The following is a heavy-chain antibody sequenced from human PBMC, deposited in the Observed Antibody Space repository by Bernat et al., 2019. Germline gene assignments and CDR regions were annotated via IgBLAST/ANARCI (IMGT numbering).Heavy chain of an antibody. D-gene: IGHD6-19*01. CDR1: GGSISSSNYY. CDR2: IYYSGST. Sequence: QLQLQESGPGLVKPSETLSLTCTVSGGSISSSNYYWGWIRQPPGKGLEWIGYIYYSGSTYYNPSLKSRVTISVDTSKNQLSLKLSSVTAADTAVYYCARDSGGRGIAVAGNFDYWGQGTLVTVSS. J-gene: IGHJ4*02. CDR3: ARDSGGRGIAVAGNFDY. V-gene: IGHV4-31*03.